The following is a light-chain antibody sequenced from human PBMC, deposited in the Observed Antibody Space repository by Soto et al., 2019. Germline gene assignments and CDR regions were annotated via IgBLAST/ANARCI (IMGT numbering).Light chain of an antibody. V-gene: IGLV1-44*01. CDR2: NTN. CDR1: SSNIGRNS. CDR3: AAWDDSLNGYV. J-gene: IGLJ1*01. Sequence: QSVLTQAPQASETPGQRVTISCPGRSSNIGRNSISWYQQFPGTAPKLLIYNTNQRPAGVPDRFSGSKSGTSASLAIRGLQSDDEADYYCAAWDDSLNGYVFGTGTKVTVL.